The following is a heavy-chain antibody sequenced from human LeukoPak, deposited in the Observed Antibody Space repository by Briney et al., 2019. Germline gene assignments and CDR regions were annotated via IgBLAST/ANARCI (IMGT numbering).Heavy chain of an antibody. CDR2: ISGSGGST. CDR3: AKDLFYGEYEISAEYFQH. D-gene: IGHD4-17*01. Sequence: GGSLRLSCAASGFTFSSYAMSWVRQAPGKGLEWVSAISGSGGSTYYADSVKGRFTISRDNSKNTLYLQMNSLRAEDTAVYYCAKDLFYGEYEISAEYFQHWDQGTLVTVSS. J-gene: IGHJ1*01. V-gene: IGHV3-23*01. CDR1: GFTFSSYA.